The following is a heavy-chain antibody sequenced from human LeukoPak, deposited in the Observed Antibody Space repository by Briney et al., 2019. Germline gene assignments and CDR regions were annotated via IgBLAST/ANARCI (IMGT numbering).Heavy chain of an antibody. CDR3: ARTTALIQLWCPRGGGDFDY. D-gene: IGHD5-18*01. J-gene: IGHJ4*02. CDR1: GYTFTSYD. CDR2: MNPNSGNT. V-gene: IGHV1-8*01. Sequence: ASVKVSCKASGYTFTSYDINWVRQATGQGLEWMGWMNPNSGNTGYAQKFQGRVTMTRNTSISTAYMELSSLRSEDTAVYYCARTTALIQLWCPRGGGDFDYWGQGTLVTVSS.